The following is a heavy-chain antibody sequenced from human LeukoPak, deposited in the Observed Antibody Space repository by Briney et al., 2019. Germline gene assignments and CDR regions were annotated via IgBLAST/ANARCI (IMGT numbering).Heavy chain of an antibody. CDR2: IRYDGSNK. CDR1: GFTFSSYG. V-gene: IGHV3-30*02. D-gene: IGHD2-8*01. J-gene: IGHJ4*02. Sequence: GGSLRLSCAASGFTFSSYGMHWVRQAPGKGPEWVAFIRYDGSNKYYADSVKGRFTISRDNSKNTLYLQMNSLRAEDTAVYYCAKDRIVLMVYAMPSFDYWGQGTLVTVSS. CDR3: AKDRIVLMVYAMPSFDY.